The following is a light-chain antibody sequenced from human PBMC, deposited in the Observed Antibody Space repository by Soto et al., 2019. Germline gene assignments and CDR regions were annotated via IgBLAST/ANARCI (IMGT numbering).Light chain of an antibody. J-gene: IGKJ1*01. CDR1: QSISNY. CDR3: QQSYSTPWT. CDR2: AAS. Sequence: DIQMTHSPSSLSVSVGDGVTISSRAGQSISNYLNWYQQKPGKPPKLLIYAASSLQSGVPSRFSGSGSGTDFTLNISILQPEDFATYYCQQSYSTPWTFGQGTKVDI. V-gene: IGKV1-39*01.